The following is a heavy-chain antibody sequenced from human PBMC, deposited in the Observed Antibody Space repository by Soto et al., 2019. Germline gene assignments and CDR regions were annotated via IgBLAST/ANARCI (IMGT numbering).Heavy chain of an antibody. CDR3: ARGGASSKWLDP. D-gene: IGHD3-10*01. Sequence: QVQLQESGPGLVKPSETVSLTCTVSGDSVNTFFWSWIRQPPGQGLELIGFIYNGGSTDYNPSFQSRVTISRDTSKNQFFLKLSAVTAADTAVYYCARGGASSKWLDPWGQGTLVTVSA. V-gene: IGHV4-59*02. J-gene: IGHJ5*02. CDR1: GDSVNTFF. CDR2: IYNGGST.